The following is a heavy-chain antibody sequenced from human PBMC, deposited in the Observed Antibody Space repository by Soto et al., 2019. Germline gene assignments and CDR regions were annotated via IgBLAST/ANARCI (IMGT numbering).Heavy chain of an antibody. J-gene: IGHJ4*02. CDR2: FDPEDGET. V-gene: IGHV1-24*01. CDR1: GYTLTELS. D-gene: IGHD3-16*02. CDR3: ARDGRLHWGELSFFDY. Sequence: ASVKVSCKVSGYTLTELSMHWVRQAPGKGLEWMGGFDPEDGETIYAQKFQGRVTMTGDTSTDTAYMELSSLRSEDTAVYYCARDGRLHWGELSFFDYWGQGTLVTVSS.